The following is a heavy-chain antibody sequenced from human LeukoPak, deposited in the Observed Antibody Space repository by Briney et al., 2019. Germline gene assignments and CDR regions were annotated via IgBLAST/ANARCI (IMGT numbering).Heavy chain of an antibody. J-gene: IGHJ4*02. D-gene: IGHD5-12*01. CDR3: ARGDDYKSTLFDY. CDR2: IYYRGST. V-gene: IGHV4-59*01. CDR1: GGSISSYY. Sequence: PSETLSLTCTVSGGSISSYYWNWIRQPPGKGLEWIGHIYYRGSTNYNPSLKSRVTISVDTSKNQFSLKLSSATATDTAMYYCARGDDYKSTLFDYWGQGTLVTVSS.